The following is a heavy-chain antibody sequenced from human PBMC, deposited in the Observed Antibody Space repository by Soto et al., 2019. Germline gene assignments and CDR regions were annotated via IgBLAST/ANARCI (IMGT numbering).Heavy chain of an antibody. D-gene: IGHD3-10*01. Sequence: QVQLQESGPGLVKPSQTLSLTCTVSGGPISNDSYYWSWIRQHPAKGPEWIGYIYYSEPTHNNPSFRSRVTISVDTSKNQFSLQLSSVTAADTAVYYCARDCSMAKGTGNFDYWGQGTLVTVSS. CDR2: IYYSEPT. V-gene: IGHV4-31*03. J-gene: IGHJ4*02. CDR3: ARDCSMAKGTGNFDY. CDR1: GGPISNDSYY.